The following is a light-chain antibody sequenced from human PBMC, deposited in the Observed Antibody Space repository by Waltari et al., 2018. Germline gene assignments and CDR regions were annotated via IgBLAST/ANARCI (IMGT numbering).Light chain of an antibody. J-gene: IGLJ2*01. CDR3: ASYTSANTVL. V-gene: IGLV2-14*03. CDR2: DVS. CDR1: RSDIGYSNF. Sequence: QSGLTQPASVSASPGQSITIPCTGTRSDIGYSNFFSWYQQHPGKAPKLVIFDVSRWPSGVSHRFSGSKSGNTASLTISGLQAEDEAAYYCASYTSANTVLFGGGTKVTVL.